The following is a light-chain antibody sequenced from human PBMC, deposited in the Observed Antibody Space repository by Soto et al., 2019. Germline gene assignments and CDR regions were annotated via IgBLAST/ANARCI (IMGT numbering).Light chain of an antibody. J-gene: IGKJ1*01. CDR3: QHYGSSLWT. CDR2: GAS. Sequence: EIVLPQSPGTLSLSPGESATLSCRASQSVSSSYLAWYQQKPGQAPRLLISGASSRATGIPDRFSGSGSGTDFTLTISRLEPEDFAVYFCQHYGSSLWTFGQGNKVDIK. CDR1: QSVSSSY. V-gene: IGKV3-20*01.